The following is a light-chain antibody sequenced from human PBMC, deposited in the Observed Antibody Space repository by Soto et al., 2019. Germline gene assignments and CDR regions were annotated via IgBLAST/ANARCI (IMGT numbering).Light chain of an antibody. CDR3: QQLNSYPWT. CDR2: AAS. J-gene: IGKJ1*01. CDR1: QGLNNY. Sequence: IRLTQSASCLSASVGDRVNIXCRASQGLNNYLGWYQQKPGKAPKLLIDAASTLQSGGPSRFSGRGSGTDFTRTISSLQPEDFATYYCQQLNSYPWTFGQGTKVDIK. V-gene: IGKV1-9*01.